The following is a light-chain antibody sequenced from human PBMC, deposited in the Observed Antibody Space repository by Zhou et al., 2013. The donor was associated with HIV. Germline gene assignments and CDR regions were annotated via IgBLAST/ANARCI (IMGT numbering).Light chain of an antibody. J-gene: IGKJ2*01. V-gene: IGKV1-NL1*01. CDR3: QQYNSYSGYT. CDR1: QGVSNS. CDR2: AAS. Sequence: DIQMTQSPSSLSASVGDRVTITCRASQGVSNSLAWYQQKLGRAPKLLLYAASRLESGVPSRFSGSGSGTDYTLTISSLQPEDFATYYCQQYNSYSGYTFGQGTKLEIK.